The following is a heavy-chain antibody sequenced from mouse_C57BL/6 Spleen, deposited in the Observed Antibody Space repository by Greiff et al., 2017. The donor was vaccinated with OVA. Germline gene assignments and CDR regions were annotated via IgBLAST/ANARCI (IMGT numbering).Heavy chain of an antibody. J-gene: IGHJ4*01. CDR3: AKLTVTYYAMDY. CDR1: GFTFSDYG. V-gene: IGHV5-17*01. D-gene: IGHD4-1*01. Sequence: EVQLVESGGGLVKPGGSLKLSCAASGFTFSDYGMHWVRQAPEKGLEWVAYISSGSSTIYYADTVKGRFTITRDNAKNTMFLQMTSLWSEDTAMYYCAKLTVTYYAMDYWGQGPSVTVSS. CDR2: ISSGSSTI.